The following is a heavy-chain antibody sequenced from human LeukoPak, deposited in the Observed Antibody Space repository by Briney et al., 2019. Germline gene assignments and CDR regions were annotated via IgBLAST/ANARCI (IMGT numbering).Heavy chain of an antibody. Sequence: SETLSLTCTVSGGSISSGDYYWSWIRQPPGKGLEWIGYIYYSGSTYYNPPLKSRVTISVDTSKNQFSLKLSSVTAADTAVYYCARTFRNYGQSNHFDSWGQGTLVTVSS. V-gene: IGHV4-30-4*01. D-gene: IGHD1-7*01. CDR2: IYYSGST. CDR1: GGSISSGDYY. J-gene: IGHJ4*02. CDR3: ARTFRNYGQSNHFDS.